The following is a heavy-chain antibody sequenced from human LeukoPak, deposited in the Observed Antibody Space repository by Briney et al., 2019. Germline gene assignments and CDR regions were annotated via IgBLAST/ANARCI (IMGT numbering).Heavy chain of an antibody. J-gene: IGHJ3*02. CDR3: AKGAYGSGSSSAFDI. Sequence: GGSLRLSCAASGFTFSSYAMSWVRQAPGKGLEWVSAISGSGGSTYYADFVKGRFTISRDNSKNTLYLQMNSLRAEATAVYYCAKGAYGSGSSSAFDIWGQGTMVTVSS. D-gene: IGHD3-10*01. V-gene: IGHV3-23*01. CDR2: ISGSGGST. CDR1: GFTFSSYA.